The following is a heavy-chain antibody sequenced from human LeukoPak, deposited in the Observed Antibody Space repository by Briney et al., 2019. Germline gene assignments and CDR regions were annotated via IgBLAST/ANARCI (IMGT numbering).Heavy chain of an antibody. CDR1: GGTCTSYA. CDR3: ARFSFDTQTGYSYGMDV. CDR2: INAGNGNT. D-gene: IGHD3-9*01. J-gene: IGHJ6*02. Sequence: ASVKVSCKASGGTCTSYAMHWVRQATGQRLEWMGRINAGNGNTKYSQKFQGRVTITRDTSASTAYMELSSLRSEDTAVYYCARFSFDTQTGYSYGMDVWGQGTTVTVSS. V-gene: IGHV1-3*01.